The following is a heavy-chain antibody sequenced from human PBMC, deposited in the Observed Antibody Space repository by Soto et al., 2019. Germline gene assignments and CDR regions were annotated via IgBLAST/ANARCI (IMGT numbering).Heavy chain of an antibody. Sequence: QVQLVQSGAEVKKPGSSVKVSCKASGGTFSSYAISRVRQAPGQGLEWMGGIIPIFGTANYAQKFQGRVTITADESTSTAYMELSSLRSEDTAVYYCASSGLTGYLPQYNWFDPWGQGTLVTVSS. D-gene: IGHD3-9*01. CDR3: ASSGLTGYLPQYNWFDP. V-gene: IGHV1-69*01. J-gene: IGHJ5*02. CDR1: GGTFSSYA. CDR2: IIPIFGTA.